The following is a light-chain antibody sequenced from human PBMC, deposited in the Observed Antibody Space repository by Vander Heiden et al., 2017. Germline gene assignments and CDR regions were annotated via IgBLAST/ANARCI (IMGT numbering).Light chain of an antibody. CDR3: QQYDSTPQT. J-gene: IGKJ1*01. CDR2: WAS. V-gene: IGKV4-1*01. CDR1: QSVLYSSNNKNY. Sequence: DIVMTQSPDSLAVSLGERATINCKSSQSVLYSSNNKNYLAWYQQKPGQPPKLLIYWASTRESGVPDRSSGSGSGTDFTLTISSLQAEDVAVYYCQQYDSTPQTFGQGTKVEIK.